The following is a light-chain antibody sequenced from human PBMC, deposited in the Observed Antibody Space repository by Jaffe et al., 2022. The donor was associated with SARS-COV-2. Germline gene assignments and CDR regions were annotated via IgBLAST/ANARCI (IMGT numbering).Light chain of an antibody. CDR3: QQHASLPWT. CDR2: WAS. V-gene: IGKV4-1*01. CDR1: QSVLYSSNIKDY. J-gene: IGKJ1*01. Sequence: DIVLTQSPDSLAVALGERATINCKSSQSVLYSSNIKDYLAWYQHKPGQPPKLLFYWASTRESGVPDRFSASGSGTDFTLTIASLQAEDVAVYYCQQHASLPWTFGQGTKVEIK.